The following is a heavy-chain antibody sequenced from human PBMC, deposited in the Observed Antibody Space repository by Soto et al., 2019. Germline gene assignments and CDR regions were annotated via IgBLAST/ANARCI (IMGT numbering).Heavy chain of an antibody. J-gene: IGHJ3*02. D-gene: IGHD3-9*01. CDR2: ISYDGTTG. Sequence: VQLVESGGGVVQPGRSLRLSCAASGFTFSSYAMHWVRQAPGKGLEWVAVISYDGTTGFYADSVRGRFTISRDNSKNTLYLQRSSLRGEDTALYYCAKDLRSLRYLDWLAGDIWGQGTMVTVSS. CDR3: AKDLRSLRYLDWLAGDI. V-gene: IGHV3-30*18. CDR1: GFTFSSYA.